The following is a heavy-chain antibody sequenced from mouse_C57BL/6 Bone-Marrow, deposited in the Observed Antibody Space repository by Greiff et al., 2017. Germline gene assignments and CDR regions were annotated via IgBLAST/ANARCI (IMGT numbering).Heavy chain of an antibody. CDR1: GYTFTSYG. Sequence: QVQLKQSGAELARPGASVMLSCKASGYTFTSYGISWVKQRTGQGLEWIGEIYPRSGNTYYNEKFKGKATLTADKSSSTAYMELRSLTSEDSAVYFCASRGYWGQGTTLTVSS. CDR3: ASRGY. D-gene: IGHD3-1*01. J-gene: IGHJ2*01. V-gene: IGHV1-81*01. CDR2: IYPRSGNT.